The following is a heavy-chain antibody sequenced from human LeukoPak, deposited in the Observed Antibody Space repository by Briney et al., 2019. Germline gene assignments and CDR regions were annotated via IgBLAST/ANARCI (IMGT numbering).Heavy chain of an antibody. V-gene: IGHV1-8*01. CDR1: GYTFTSYD. D-gene: IGHD3-22*01. J-gene: IGHJ4*02. CDR2: MNPNSGNT. CDR3: ARAFEIDYYDSSGYAHPPDY. Sequence: ASVKVSCKASGYTFTSYDINWVRQATGQGLEWMGWMNPNSGNTGYAQKFQGRVTMTRNTSISTAYMELSSLRSEDTAAYYCARAFEIDYYDSSGYAHPPDYWGQGTLVTVSS.